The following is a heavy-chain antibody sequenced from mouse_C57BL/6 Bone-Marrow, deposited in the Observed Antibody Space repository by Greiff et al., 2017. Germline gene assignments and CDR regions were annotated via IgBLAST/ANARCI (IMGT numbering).Heavy chain of an antibody. CDR1: GFTFSDFY. CDR3: ALVTTGYYAMDY. D-gene: IGHD2-2*01. Sequence: EVQLVESGGGLVQSGRSLRLSCATSGFTFSDFYMEWVRQAPGKGLEWIAASRNKANDYTTEYSASVKGRFIVSRDTSQSILYLQMNALRAEDTAIYYCALVTTGYYAMDYWGQGTSVTVSS. CDR2: SRNKANDYTT. V-gene: IGHV7-1*01. J-gene: IGHJ4*01.